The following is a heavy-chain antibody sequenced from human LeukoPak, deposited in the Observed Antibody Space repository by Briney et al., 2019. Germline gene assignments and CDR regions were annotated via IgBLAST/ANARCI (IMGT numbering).Heavy chain of an antibody. CDR3: ARAPTLGWSYEPRELYFDY. Sequence: SQTLSLTCTVSGGSISSGSYYWSWIRQPAGKGLEWIGRIYTSGSTNYNPSLKSRVTISVDTSKNQFSLKLSSVTAADTAVYYCARAPTLGWSYEPRELYFDYWGQGTLVTVSS. CDR1: GGSISSGSYY. CDR2: IYTSGST. D-gene: IGHD1-26*01. V-gene: IGHV4-61*02. J-gene: IGHJ4*02.